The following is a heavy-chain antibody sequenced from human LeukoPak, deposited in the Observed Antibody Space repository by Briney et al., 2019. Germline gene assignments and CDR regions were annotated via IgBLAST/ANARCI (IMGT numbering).Heavy chain of an antibody. D-gene: IGHD6-13*01. CDR1: GFTFSSYG. V-gene: IGHV3-33*01. Sequence: GGSLRLSCAASGFTFSSYGMPWVRQSPGKGRGRVAVIRFDGSHVYYGDSVKGRFTISRDNSKKTLFLQMDSLRAEDTAVYYCARWDISAADIDYWGQGTLVTVSA. J-gene: IGHJ4*02. CDR3: ARWDISAADIDY. CDR2: IRFDGSHV.